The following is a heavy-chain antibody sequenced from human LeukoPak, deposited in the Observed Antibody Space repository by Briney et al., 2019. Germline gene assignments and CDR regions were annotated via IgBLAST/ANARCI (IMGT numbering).Heavy chain of an antibody. CDR1: GGSIGFYY. V-gene: IGHV4-59*08. CDR3: ARHLGSSSWYLFDY. D-gene: IGHD6-13*01. J-gene: IGHJ4*02. Sequence: PSDTLSLTCTVSGGSIGFYYWSWIRQAPGKTLEWIGYVYYSGSTTYNPSLKSRLTMSVDTSKNQFSLRLSSVTAADTAVYYCARHLGSSSWYLFDYWGQGKLVTVSS. CDR2: VYYSGST.